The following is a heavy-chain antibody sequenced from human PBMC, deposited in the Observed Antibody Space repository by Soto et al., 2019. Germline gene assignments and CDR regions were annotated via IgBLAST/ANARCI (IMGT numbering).Heavy chain of an antibody. Sequence: SETLSLTCTVSGGSISSGDYYWSWIRQPPGKGLEWIGYIYYSGSTYYNPSLKSRVTISVDTSKNQFSLKLSSVTAADTAVYHCASSYSSSSGGGGYFDYWGQGTLVTVSS. V-gene: IGHV4-30-4*01. J-gene: IGHJ4*02. D-gene: IGHD6-6*01. CDR1: GGSISSGDYY. CDR3: ASSYSSSSGGGGYFDY. CDR2: IYYSGST.